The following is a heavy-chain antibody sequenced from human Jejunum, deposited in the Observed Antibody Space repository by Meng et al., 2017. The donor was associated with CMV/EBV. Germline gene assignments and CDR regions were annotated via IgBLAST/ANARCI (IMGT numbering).Heavy chain of an antibody. J-gene: IGHJ5*02. Sequence: SSSYYWGWIRPPPGKGLEWIGSVYYSGTTDYNPSLKSRVSISIDRSKNEFSLKLSSVTAADTAVYYCARSGHCSSTSCYTNWFDPWGQGTLVTVSS. CDR2: VYYSGTT. CDR1: SSSYY. CDR3: ARSGHCSSTSCYTNWFDP. V-gene: IGHV4-39*07. D-gene: IGHD2-2*02.